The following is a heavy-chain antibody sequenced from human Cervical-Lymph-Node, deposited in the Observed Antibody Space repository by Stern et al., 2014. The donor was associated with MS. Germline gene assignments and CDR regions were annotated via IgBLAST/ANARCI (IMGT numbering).Heavy chain of an antibody. CDR2: INHSGSP. V-gene: IGHV4-34*01. J-gene: IGHJ4*02. CDR1: GGSFSGYY. D-gene: IGHD4-11*01. Sequence: QVQLQQWGAGLLKPSETLSLTCAVYGGSFSGYYWSWIRQPPGKGLEWIGEINHSGSPNYNPSLKSRVTISVDTSKTQFSLKLSSVTAADTAVYYCARGRGKVTTVTTPFDYWGQGTLVTVSS. CDR3: ARGRGKVTTVTTPFDY.